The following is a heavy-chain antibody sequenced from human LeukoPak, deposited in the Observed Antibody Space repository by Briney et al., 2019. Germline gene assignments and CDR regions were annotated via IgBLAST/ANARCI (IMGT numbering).Heavy chain of an antibody. Sequence: SQTLSLTCAVSGGSISSGGYSWSWIRQPPGKGLEWIGYIYHSGSTYYNPSLKSRVTISVDRSKNQFSLKLSSVTAADTAVYYCASAPEADAFDIWGQGTMVTVSX. CDR1: GGSISSGGYS. CDR2: IYHSGST. CDR3: ASAPEADAFDI. J-gene: IGHJ3*02. V-gene: IGHV4-30-2*01.